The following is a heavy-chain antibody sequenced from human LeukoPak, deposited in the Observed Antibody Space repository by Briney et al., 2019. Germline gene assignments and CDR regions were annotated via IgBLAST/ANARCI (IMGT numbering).Heavy chain of an antibody. CDR1: GFTFSSYG. V-gene: IGHV3-30*02. J-gene: IGHJ4*02. Sequence: PGGSLRLSCAASGFTFSSYGMHWVRQAPGKGLEWVAFIRHDGGNKYYADSLKGRLTISRDNSKNTLYLQMNSLKTEDTAVYYCTTFKYNWNYVLDYWGQGTLVTVSS. CDR3: TTFKYNWNYVLDY. D-gene: IGHD1-7*01. CDR2: IRHDGGNK.